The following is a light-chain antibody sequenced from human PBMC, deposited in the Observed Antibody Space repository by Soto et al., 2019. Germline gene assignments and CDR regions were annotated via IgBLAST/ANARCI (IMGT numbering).Light chain of an antibody. J-gene: IGKJ5*01. Sequence: DIQMTQSPSTLSGSVGDRVTITCRASQTISSWLAWYQQKPGKAPKLLIYAASSLQSGVPSRFSGSGDGTDFTLTISSLQPEDFATYYCQQSYSTPPITFGQGTRLEIK. CDR2: AAS. V-gene: IGKV1-39*01. CDR1: QTISSW. CDR3: QQSYSTPPIT.